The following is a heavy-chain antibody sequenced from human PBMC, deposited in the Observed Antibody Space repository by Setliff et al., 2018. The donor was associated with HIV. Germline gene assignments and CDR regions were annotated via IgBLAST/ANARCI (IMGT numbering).Heavy chain of an antibody. J-gene: IGHJ4*02. CDR2: ISYDGSKK. V-gene: IGHV3-30*04. Sequence: GGSLRLSCAASGFTFSRYGMHWVRQAPGKGLEWVAFISYDGSKKYDADFVKGRFTIARDKSKNTVYLQMYSLRAEDTALYYCAKVRVGYCSSISCPGGFDYWGQGTLVTVSS. CDR1: GFTFSRYG. CDR3: AKVRVGYCSSISCPGGFDY. D-gene: IGHD2-2*03.